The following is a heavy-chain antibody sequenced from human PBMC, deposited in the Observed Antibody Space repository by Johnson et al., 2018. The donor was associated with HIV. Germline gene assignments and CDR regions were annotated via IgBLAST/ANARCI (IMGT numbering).Heavy chain of an antibody. V-gene: IGHV3-66*01. CDR1: GFTVSSNY. D-gene: IGHD4-17*01. CDR2: IYSGGST. CDR3: ARGMTTVTNHDAFDI. Sequence: VQLVESGGGLVQPGGSLRLSCAASGFTVSSNYMSWVRQAPRKGLEWVSVIYSGGSTYYADSVKGRFTISRDNSKNTLYLQMNSLRTEDTAVYYCARGMTTVTNHDAFDIWGQGTMVTVSS. J-gene: IGHJ3*02.